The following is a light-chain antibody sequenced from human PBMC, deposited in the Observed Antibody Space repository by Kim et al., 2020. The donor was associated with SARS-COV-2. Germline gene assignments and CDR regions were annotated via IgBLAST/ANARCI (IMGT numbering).Light chain of an antibody. Sequence: SSELTQDPAVSVALGQTVRITRQGDSLRSFYASWYQQKPGQAPVLVIYGKNNRPSGIPDRFSGSSSGNTASLTITGAQAEDEADYYCNSRDSSGNHRVVFGGGTKLTVL. J-gene: IGLJ2*01. V-gene: IGLV3-19*01. CDR1: SLRSFY. CDR2: GKN. CDR3: NSRDSSGNHRVV.